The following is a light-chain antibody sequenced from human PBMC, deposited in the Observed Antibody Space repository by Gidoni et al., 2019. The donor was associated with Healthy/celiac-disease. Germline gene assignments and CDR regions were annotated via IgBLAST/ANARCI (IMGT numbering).Light chain of an antibody. CDR1: SSNIASNT. CDR2: SNN. J-gene: IGLJ3*02. CDR3: AAWDDSLNGWV. Sequence: QSVLTQPPSASGPPGPGVTISCSGSSSNIASNTVNWYQQLPGTAPKLLIYSNNQRPSGVPDRFSGSKSGTSASLAISGLQSEDEADYYCAAWDDSLNGWVFGGGTKLTVL. V-gene: IGLV1-44*01.